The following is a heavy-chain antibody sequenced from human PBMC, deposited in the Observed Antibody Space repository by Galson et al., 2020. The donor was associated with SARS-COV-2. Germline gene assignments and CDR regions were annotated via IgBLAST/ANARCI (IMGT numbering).Heavy chain of an antibody. CDR2: ISYDGSNK. V-gene: IGHV3-30*18. Sequence: GESLKISCAASGFTFSSYGMHWVRQAPGKGLEWVAVISYDGSNKYYADSVKGRFTISRDNSKNTLYLQMNSLRAEDTAVYYCAKLPPTTVTTHDAFDIWGQGTMVTVSS. CDR1: GFTFSSYG. J-gene: IGHJ3*02. D-gene: IGHD4-17*01. CDR3: AKLPPTTVTTHDAFDI.